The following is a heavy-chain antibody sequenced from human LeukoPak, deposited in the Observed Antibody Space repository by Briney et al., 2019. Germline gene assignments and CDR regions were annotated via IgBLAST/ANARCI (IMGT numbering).Heavy chain of an antibody. CDR1: GYTFTSYD. D-gene: IGHD3-3*01. Sequence: RGGSVTVSCKASGYTFTSYDINWVRQAPGQGLEWMGWMNPNSGNTGYAQKFKGRVTMTRNTSISTAYMEMRSLRSDDTAVYYCARDYNPTYYDFWSGYYTTFDYWGQGTLVTVSS. V-gene: IGHV1-8*01. J-gene: IGHJ4*02. CDR2: MNPNSGNT. CDR3: ARDYNPTYYDFWSGYYTTFDY.